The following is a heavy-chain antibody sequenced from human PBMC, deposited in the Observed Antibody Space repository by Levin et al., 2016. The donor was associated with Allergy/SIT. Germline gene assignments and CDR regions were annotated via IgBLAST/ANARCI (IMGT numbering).Heavy chain of an antibody. J-gene: IGHJ3*02. CDR2: IWSDGSKK. CDR3: ARFYGNYQAFDI. Sequence: WIRQPPGKGLEWVALIWSDGSKKYYADSVKGRFTISKDNSKNTLYLQVSSLRAEDTAVYYCARFYGNYQAFDIWGQGTMVTVSS. D-gene: IGHD4-11*01. V-gene: IGHV3-33*01.